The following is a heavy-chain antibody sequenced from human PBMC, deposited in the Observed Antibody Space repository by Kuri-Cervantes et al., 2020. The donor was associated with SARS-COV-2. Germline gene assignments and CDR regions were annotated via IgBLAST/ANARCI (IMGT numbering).Heavy chain of an antibody. D-gene: IGHD3-3*01. Sequence: ESLKISCGVSGYPISSGYNWGWIRQPPGKGLGWIGSIYYSGSTYYNPSLKSRVTISVDTSKNQFSLKLSSVTAADTAVYYCARPAAGPPPGHWSGYYASGWFDPWGQGTLVTVSS. CDR1: GYPISSGYN. CDR3: ARPAAGPPPGHWSGYYASGWFDP. V-gene: IGHV4-38-2*01. CDR2: IYYSGST. J-gene: IGHJ5*02.